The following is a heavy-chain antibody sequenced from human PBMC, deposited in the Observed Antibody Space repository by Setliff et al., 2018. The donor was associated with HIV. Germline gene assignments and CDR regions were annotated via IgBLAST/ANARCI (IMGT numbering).Heavy chain of an antibody. Sequence: ASVKVSCKASGYTFTSYYMHWVRQAPGQGLEWMGIINPSGDSTTYAQKFQGRVTMTRDTSISTAYMELSRLRSDDTAVYYCARDWAEDYYGSGSFQYWGQGTLVTVSS. CDR2: INPSGDST. J-gene: IGHJ1*01. D-gene: IGHD3-10*01. V-gene: IGHV1-46*01. CDR3: ARDWAEDYYGSGSFQY. CDR1: GYTFTSYY.